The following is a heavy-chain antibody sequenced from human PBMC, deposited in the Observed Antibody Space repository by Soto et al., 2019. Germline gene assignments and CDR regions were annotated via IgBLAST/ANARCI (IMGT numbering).Heavy chain of an antibody. Sequence: EVQLVESGGGLVQPGGPLRLSCAASGFTFSYYCIHWIRQDPGKGLVWVSRIKGDGSTTNYAESVRGRITLSRDHAKHTVHLQMSGLSDDDTGVYYCARGKRGGYYLDYWGQGTLATVSS. CDR2: IKGDGSTT. V-gene: IGHV3-74*01. CDR3: ARGKRGGYYLDY. CDR1: GFTFSYYC. J-gene: IGHJ4*02.